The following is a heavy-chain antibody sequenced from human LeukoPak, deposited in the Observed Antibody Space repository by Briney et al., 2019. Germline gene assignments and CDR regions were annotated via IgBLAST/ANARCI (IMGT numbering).Heavy chain of an antibody. V-gene: IGHV3-48*01. CDR1: GFTFSSYS. J-gene: IGHJ4*02. D-gene: IGHD2-15*01. CDR2: ISRSSSTI. Sequence: GGSLRLSCAASGFTFSSYSMNWVRQAPGKGLEWVSYISRSSSTIYYADSVKGRFTISRDNAKNSLYLQMNSLRAEDTAVYYCARGLGTNYGGYCSGGSCPFYWGQGTLVTVSS. CDR3: ARGLGTNYGGYCSGGSCPFY.